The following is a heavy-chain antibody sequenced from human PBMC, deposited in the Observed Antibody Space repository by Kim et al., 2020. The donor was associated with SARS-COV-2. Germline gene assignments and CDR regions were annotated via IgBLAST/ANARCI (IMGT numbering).Heavy chain of an antibody. J-gene: IGHJ4*02. Sequence: GGSLRLSCAASGFTFSSYDMNWVRQGTGKGLEWVSTIGTSGDTDYAASVKGRFTISRENAKNSLHLQLNSLRVGDTAVYYCARAKSGWYGDYFDLWGQGTLVTVSS. D-gene: IGHD6-19*01. CDR3: ARAKSGWYGDYFDL. V-gene: IGHV3-13*04. CDR1: GFTFSSYD. CDR2: IGTSGDT.